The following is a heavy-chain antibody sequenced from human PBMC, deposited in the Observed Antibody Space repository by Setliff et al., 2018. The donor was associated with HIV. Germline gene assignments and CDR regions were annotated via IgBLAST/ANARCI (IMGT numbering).Heavy chain of an antibody. J-gene: IGHJ4*02. CDR2: IYPSGST. CDR3: ARAYFGSGIYY. CDR1: GFTFSSYW. Sequence: SETLRLSCAASGFTFSSYWMSWIRQPPGKGLEWMGHIYPSGSTNYNPSLKSRVTISVDTSKNQFSLKLYSVTAADTAVYYCARAYFGSGIYYWGQGTLVTVSS. V-gene: IGHV4-4*09. D-gene: IGHD3-10*01.